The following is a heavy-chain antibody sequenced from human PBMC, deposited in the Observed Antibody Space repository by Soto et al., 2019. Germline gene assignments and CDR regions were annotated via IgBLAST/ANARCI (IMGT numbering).Heavy chain of an antibody. D-gene: IGHD6-6*01. CDR1: GGSFDGYY. J-gene: IGHJ4*02. CDR3: ARARYSSSSHYFDY. V-gene: IGHV4-34*01. CDR2: IHHSGST. Sequence: SETLSLTCALYGGSFDGYYWSWIRQSPGKGLEWIGEIHHSGSTKYNPSLKSRVSLSVDTSTKQFSLKMTSMTAADTAVYYCARARYSSSSHYFDYWGQGTLVTVSS.